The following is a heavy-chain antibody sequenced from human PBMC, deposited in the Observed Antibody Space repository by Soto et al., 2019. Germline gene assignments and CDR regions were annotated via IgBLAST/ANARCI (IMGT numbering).Heavy chain of an antibody. J-gene: IGHJ5*02. V-gene: IGHV4-4*07. Sequence: SETLSLTYTVSGDSFSGYYWSWIRQPAGKGLEWIGRVYTNGNTDYNPSLTSRVSVSVDTSKNQFSLKLRFATAADTAVYYCAREAAEIVGDGYWCDPWGQGILVTVSS. CDR1: GDSFSGYY. CDR3: AREAAEIVGDGYWCDP. CDR2: VYTNGNT. D-gene: IGHD6-13*01.